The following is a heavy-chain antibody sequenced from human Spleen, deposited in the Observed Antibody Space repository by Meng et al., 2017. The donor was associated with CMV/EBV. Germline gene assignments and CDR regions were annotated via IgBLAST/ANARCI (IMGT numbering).Heavy chain of an antibody. V-gene: IGHV4-59*01. CDR2: IYYSGSV. Sequence: SETLSLTCAVSGGSISGYVWTWIRQPPGKGLEWIGYIYYSGSVNYNPSLKSRVTISVDTSKNQFSLKLSSVTAADTAVYYCAIAVAGVSSRYGMDVWGQGTTVTVSS. D-gene: IGHD6-19*01. J-gene: IGHJ6*02. CDR1: GGSISGYV. CDR3: AIAVAGVSSRYGMDV.